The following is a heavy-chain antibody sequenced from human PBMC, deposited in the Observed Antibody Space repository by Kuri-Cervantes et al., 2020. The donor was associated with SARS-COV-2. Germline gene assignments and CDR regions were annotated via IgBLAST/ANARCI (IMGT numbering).Heavy chain of an antibody. V-gene: IGHV1-24*01. J-gene: IGHJ5*02. CDR3: ARDYDILTGYYPNWFDP. CDR2: FDPEDGET. D-gene: IGHD3-9*01. Sequence: ASVKVSCKVSGYTLTELSMHWVRQAPGKGLEWMGGFDPEDGETIYAQKFQGRVTITRDTSASTACMELSSLRSEDTAVYYCARDYDILTGYYPNWFDPWGQGTLVTVSS. CDR1: GYTLTELS.